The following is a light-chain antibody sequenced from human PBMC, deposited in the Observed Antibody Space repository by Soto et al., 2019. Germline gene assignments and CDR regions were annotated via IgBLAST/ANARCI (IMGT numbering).Light chain of an antibody. Sequence: EIVLTQSPATLSLSLGERATLSCRASQSVTSNLAWYQQKPGQAPSLLIYDASNRATGILARFSGSGSGTDCTLTISSLEPEDFAVYYCQQRNNWPTFGPGTKVDIK. CDR3: QQRNNWPT. CDR1: QSVTSN. CDR2: DAS. J-gene: IGKJ3*01. V-gene: IGKV3-11*01.